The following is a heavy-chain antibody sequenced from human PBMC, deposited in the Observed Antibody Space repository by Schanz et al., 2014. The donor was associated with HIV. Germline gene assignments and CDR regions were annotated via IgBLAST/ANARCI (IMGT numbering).Heavy chain of an antibody. CDR3: AKDGYSSAYYIDY. CDR1: GFPFSKYG. D-gene: IGHD5-12*01. J-gene: IGHJ4*02. Sequence: QVQLVESGGRVVQPGGSLRLSCAASGFPFSKYGIHWVRQAPGKGLEWVAVTSYVANNEKYADSVKGRFTVSRDTSKNTVFLQMNSLTVEDTAMYYCAKDGYSSAYYIDYWGQGTLVTVSS. CDR2: TSYVANNE. V-gene: IGHV3-30*18.